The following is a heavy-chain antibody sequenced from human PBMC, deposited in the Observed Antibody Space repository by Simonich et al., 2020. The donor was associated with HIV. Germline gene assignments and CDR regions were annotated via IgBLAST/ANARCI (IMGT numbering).Heavy chain of an antibody. D-gene: IGHD4-17*01. CDR3: ARRHPTTVTTPYFDY. J-gene: IGHJ4*02. V-gene: IGHV4-34*01. CDR1: GGSFSGYY. CDR2: INHSGDT. Sequence: QVQLQQWGAGLLKPSENLSLTCAVYGGSFSGYYWSWIRQPPGKGLEWIGEINHSGDTNDNPSHKSRVTISVDTSKNQFSLKLSSVTAADTAVYYCARRHPTTVTTPYFDYWGQGTLVTVSS.